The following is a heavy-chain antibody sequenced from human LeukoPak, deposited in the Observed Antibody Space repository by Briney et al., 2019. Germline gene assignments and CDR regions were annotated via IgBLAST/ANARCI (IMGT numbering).Heavy chain of an antibody. Sequence: QTGGSLRLSCAASGFTFSSYGMNWVRQAPGKGLEWVAFIRYDGSNKYYADSVKGRFTISRDNSKNTLYLQMNSLRAEDTAVYYCAKAKNGNSDYGAFDIWGQGTMVTVSS. D-gene: IGHD1-7*01. CDR3: AKAKNGNSDYGAFDI. CDR2: IRYDGSNK. J-gene: IGHJ3*02. CDR1: GFTFSSYG. V-gene: IGHV3-30*02.